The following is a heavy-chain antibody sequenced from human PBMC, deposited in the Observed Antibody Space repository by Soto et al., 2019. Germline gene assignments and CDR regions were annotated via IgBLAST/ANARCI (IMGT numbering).Heavy chain of an antibody. V-gene: IGHV3-30*18. CDR1: GFTFSSYG. D-gene: IGHD1-26*01. J-gene: IGHJ4*02. CDR3: AKDRYSGTYPTDFDY. Sequence: GGSLRLSCAVSGFTFSSYGIHWVRQAPDKGLEWVALISYDGGNEKYTESVKDRFTISRDDSHNVAYLQMSSLRTEDTAMYYCAKDRYSGTYPTDFDYWGQGSLVTVSS. CDR2: ISYDGGNE.